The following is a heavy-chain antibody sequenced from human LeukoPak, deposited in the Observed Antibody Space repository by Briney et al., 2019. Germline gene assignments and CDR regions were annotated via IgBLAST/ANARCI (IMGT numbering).Heavy chain of an antibody. Sequence: SETLSLTCAVYGGSFSGYYWSWIRQPPGKGLEWIGEINHSGSTNYNPSLKSRVTISVDTSKNQFSLKLSSVTAADTAVYYCARDPYYYDSSGYYYLSGALDIWGQGTMVTVSS. V-gene: IGHV4-34*01. D-gene: IGHD3-22*01. CDR3: ARDPYYYDSSGYYYLSGALDI. CDR2: INHSGST. J-gene: IGHJ3*02. CDR1: GGSFSGYY.